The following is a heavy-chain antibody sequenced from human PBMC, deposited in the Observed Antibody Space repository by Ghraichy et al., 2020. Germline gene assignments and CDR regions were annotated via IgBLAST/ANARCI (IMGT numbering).Heavy chain of an antibody. CDR1: GFTFRSYV. D-gene: IGHD1-20*01. CDR3: VKEGYNLQWPNFDQ. Sequence: GGSLRLSCEASGFTFRSYVMSWVRQAPGKGLEWVSGISANGDSASYADSVRGRFTISRDNSKNIIHLQMNNLRAEDTAVYFCVKEGYNLQWPNFDQWGQGALVAVSS. CDR2: ISANGDSA. J-gene: IGHJ4*02. V-gene: IGHV3-23*01.